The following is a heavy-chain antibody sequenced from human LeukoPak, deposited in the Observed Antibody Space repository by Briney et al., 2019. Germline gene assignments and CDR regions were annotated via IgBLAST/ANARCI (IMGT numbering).Heavy chain of an antibody. CDR3: ASGEGSGWRSLY. CDR2: ISGSGGST. V-gene: IGHV3-23*01. CDR1: GFTFSSYA. D-gene: IGHD6-19*01. J-gene: IGHJ4*02. Sequence: GGSLRLSCAASGFTFSSYAMSWVRQAPGKGLEWVSAISGSGGSTYYADSVKGRFTISRDNSKNTLYLQMNSLRAEDTAVYYCASGEGSGWRSLYWGQGTLVTVSS.